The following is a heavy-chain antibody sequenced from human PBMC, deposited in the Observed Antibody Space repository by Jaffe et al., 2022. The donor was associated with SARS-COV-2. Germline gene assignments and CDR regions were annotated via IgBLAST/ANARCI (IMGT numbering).Heavy chain of an antibody. Sequence: QVQLVQSGAEVKKPGASVKVSCKASGYTLTSQYMHWVRQAPGQGLEWMGVINPSAGTTRNSQKFQGRLTMTRDTSTGTAYMEVSSLRSEDTAVYYCARGVCGGDCSYAYYYYNMDVWGQGTTVIVSS. D-gene: IGHD2-21*02. CDR1: GYTLTSQY. V-gene: IGHV1-46*01. CDR2: INPSAGTT. CDR3: ARGVCGGDCSYAYYYYNMDV. J-gene: IGHJ6*02.